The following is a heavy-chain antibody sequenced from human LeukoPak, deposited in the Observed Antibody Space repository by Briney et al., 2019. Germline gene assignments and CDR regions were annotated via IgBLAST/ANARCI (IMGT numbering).Heavy chain of an antibody. CDR3: ARGKVVPAAKPGMDV. CDR2: INHSGST. Sequence: SETLSLTCAVYGGSFSGYYWSWIRQPPGKGLEWIGEINHSGSTNYNPSLKSRVTISVDTSKNQFSLKLSSVTAADTAVYYCARGKVVPAAKPGMDVWGQGTTVTVSS. V-gene: IGHV4-34*01. CDR1: GGSFSGYY. J-gene: IGHJ6*02. D-gene: IGHD2-2*02.